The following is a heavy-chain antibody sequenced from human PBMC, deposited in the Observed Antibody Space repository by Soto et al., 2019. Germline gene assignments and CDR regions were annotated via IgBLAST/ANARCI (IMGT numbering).Heavy chain of an antibody. V-gene: IGHV4-61*01. CDR3: ARGVYDILTGHHGFDP. D-gene: IGHD3-9*01. J-gene: IGHJ5*02. Sequence: SETLSLTCTVSGGSVSSGSYYWSWIRQPPGKGLEWIGYIYYSGSTNYNPSLKSRVTISVDTSKNQFSLKLSSVTAADTAVYYCARGVYDILTGHHGFDPWGQGTLVTVSS. CDR1: GGSVSSGSYY. CDR2: IYYSGST.